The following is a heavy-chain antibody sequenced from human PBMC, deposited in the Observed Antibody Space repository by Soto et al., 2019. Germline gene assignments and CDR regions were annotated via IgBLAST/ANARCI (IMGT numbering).Heavy chain of an antibody. CDR1: GFTFSNAW. Sequence: GSLRLSCAASGFTFSNAWMSWVRQAPGKGLEWVGRIKSKTDGGTTDYAASVKGRFTISRDDSKNTLYLQMNSLKTEDTAVYYCTTGGLRYFDWLFPDYYYGMDVWGQGTTVTVSS. J-gene: IGHJ6*02. CDR3: TTGGLRYFDWLFPDYYYGMDV. V-gene: IGHV3-15*01. D-gene: IGHD3-9*01. CDR2: IKSKTDGGTT.